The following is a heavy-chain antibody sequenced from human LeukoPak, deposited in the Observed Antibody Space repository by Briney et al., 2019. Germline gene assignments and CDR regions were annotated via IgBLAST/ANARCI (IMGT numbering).Heavy chain of an antibody. J-gene: IGHJ4*02. V-gene: IGHV3-48*01. CDR2: ISSSSSTI. CDR1: GFTFSSYS. Sequence: GGSLRLSCAASGFTFSSYSMNWVRQAPGKGLEWVSYISSSSSTIYYADSVKGRFTISRDNAKNSLYLQMNSLRAEDTAVYYCARDLEYYGSGSSDYWGQGTLVTVSS. D-gene: IGHD3-10*01. CDR3: ARDLEYYGSGSSDY.